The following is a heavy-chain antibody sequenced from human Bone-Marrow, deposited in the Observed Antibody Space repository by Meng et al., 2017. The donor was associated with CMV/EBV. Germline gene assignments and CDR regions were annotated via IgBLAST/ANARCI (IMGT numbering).Heavy chain of an antibody. J-gene: IGHJ5*02. CDR1: GYTFTGYY. CDR3: ARGARISEGQQLDCNWFDP. D-gene: IGHD6-13*01. CDR2: INPGTGGT. V-gene: IGHV1-2*02. Sequence: ASVKVSCKASGYTFTGYYMHWVRQAPGQGLEWMGWINPGTGGTNYAQKFQGRVSMTRDTSISTAYMELSRLRSDDTAVYYCARGARISEGQQLDCNWFDPWGQGTLVTVSS.